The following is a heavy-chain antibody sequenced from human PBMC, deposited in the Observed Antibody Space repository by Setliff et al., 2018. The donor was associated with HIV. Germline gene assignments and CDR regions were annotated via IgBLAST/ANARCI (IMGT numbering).Heavy chain of an antibody. J-gene: IGHJ4*02. CDR2: IRYDGSDK. D-gene: IGHD6-13*01. CDR3: AKDRLLDGSSWYYLDY. V-gene: IGHV3-30*02. Sequence: LRLSCEISGFTFSNYGMHWVRQAPGKGLEWVAFIRYDGSDKYYVDSVKGRFTVSRDNSKNTLYLQMNSLRPEDTALYYCAKDRLLDGSSWYYLDYWGQGTLVTVSS. CDR1: GFTFSNYG.